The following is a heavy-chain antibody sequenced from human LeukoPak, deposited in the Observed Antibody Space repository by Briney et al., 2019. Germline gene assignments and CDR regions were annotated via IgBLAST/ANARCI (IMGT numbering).Heavy chain of an antibody. D-gene: IGHD6-19*01. V-gene: IGHV1-69*04. CDR1: GGTFSSYA. CDR2: IIPILGIA. CDR3: ARDSPTWYSSGWYXLGDYYYGMDV. J-gene: IGHJ6*02. Sequence: ASVKVSCKASGGTFSSYAISWVRQAPGQGLEWMGRIIPILGIANYAQKFQGRVTITADKSTSTAYMELSSLRSEDTAVYYCARDSPTWYSSGWYXLGDYYYGMDVWGQGTTVTVSS.